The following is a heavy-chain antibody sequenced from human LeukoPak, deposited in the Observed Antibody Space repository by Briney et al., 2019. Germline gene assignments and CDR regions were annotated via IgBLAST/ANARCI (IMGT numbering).Heavy chain of an antibody. CDR2: IIPIFGTA. Sequence: SVKVSCKASGGTFSSYAISWVRQAPGQGLEWMGGIIPIFGTANYAQKFRGRVTITTDESTSTAYMELSSLRSEDTAVYYCARGEMATVYFDYWGQGTLVTVSS. CDR1: GGTFSSYA. D-gene: IGHD5-24*01. CDR3: ARGEMATVYFDY. V-gene: IGHV1-69*05. J-gene: IGHJ4*02.